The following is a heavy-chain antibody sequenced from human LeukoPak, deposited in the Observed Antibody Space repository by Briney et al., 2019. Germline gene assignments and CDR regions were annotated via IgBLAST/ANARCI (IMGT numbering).Heavy chain of an antibody. J-gene: IGHJ4*02. CDR2: IDPSDSYT. Sequence: GESLKISCKGSGYSFTSYWISWVRQMPGKGLEWMGRIDPSDSYTNYSPSFQGHVTISADKSITTAYLQWSSLKASDTAMYYCARHFQGSGWHLDYWGQGTLVTVSS. D-gene: IGHD6-19*01. V-gene: IGHV5-10-1*01. CDR1: GYSFTSYW. CDR3: ARHFQGSGWHLDY.